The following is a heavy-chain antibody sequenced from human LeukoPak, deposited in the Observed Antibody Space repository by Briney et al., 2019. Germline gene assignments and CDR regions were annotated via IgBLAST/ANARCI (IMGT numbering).Heavy chain of an antibody. CDR3: AKAFRVTAILDPFDY. J-gene: IGHJ4*02. D-gene: IGHD2-21*02. V-gene: IGHV3-9*01. CDR2: ISWNSGSI. CDR1: GFTFDDYA. Sequence: AGRSLRLSCAASGFTFDDYAMHWVRQAPGKGLEWVSGISWNSGSIGYADSVKGRFTISRDNAKNSLYLQMNSLRAEDTALYYCAKAFRVTAILDPFDYWGQGTLVTVSS.